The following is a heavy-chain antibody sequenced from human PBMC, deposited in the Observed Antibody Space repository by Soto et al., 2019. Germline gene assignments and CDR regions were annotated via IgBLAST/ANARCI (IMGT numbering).Heavy chain of an antibody. CDR2: IFFTGAT. J-gene: IGHJ6*02. V-gene: IGHV4-61*01. CDR3: ARAWLDSAGISLGRRLDV. Sequence: QVHLQASGPGLVKPSGTLSLICIVSGDSVTFGHHYWSWIRQPPGKGLEWIGHIFFTGATNYSSSLKSRVTMSVESSTSQCSLSLTPVTATDAAINYCARAWLDSAGISLGRRLDVWGQGTTVTVSS. D-gene: IGHD1-26*01. CDR1: GDSVTFGHHY.